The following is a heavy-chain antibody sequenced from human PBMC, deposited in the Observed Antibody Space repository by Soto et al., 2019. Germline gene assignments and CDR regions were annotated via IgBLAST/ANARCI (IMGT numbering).Heavy chain of an antibody. CDR1: GGSISSGGYY. Sequence: SETLSLTCTVSGGSISSGGYYWSWIRQHPGKGLEWIGYIYYSGSTYYNPSLKSRVTVSVDTSKNQFSLKLSSVTAADTAVYYCARGGSGYSGYDLLYWGQGTLVTVSS. J-gene: IGHJ4*02. CDR2: IYYSGST. D-gene: IGHD5-12*01. V-gene: IGHV4-31*03. CDR3: ARGGSGYSGYDLLY.